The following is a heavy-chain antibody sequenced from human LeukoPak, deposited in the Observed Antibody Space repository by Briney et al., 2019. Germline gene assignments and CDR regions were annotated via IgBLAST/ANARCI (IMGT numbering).Heavy chain of an antibody. Sequence: GSLRLSCVASGFTSSNYAMTWVRQAPGKGLEWVSTVSGPGTDTYYVDSLKGRFTISRDNSKQTVYLQMKNLRHEDTAIYYCAKYCGADCFSGIDHWGQGTLVTVSS. V-gene: IGHV3-23*01. D-gene: IGHD2-21*02. CDR1: GFTSSNYA. CDR2: VSGPGTDT. J-gene: IGHJ4*02. CDR3: AKYCGADCFSGIDH.